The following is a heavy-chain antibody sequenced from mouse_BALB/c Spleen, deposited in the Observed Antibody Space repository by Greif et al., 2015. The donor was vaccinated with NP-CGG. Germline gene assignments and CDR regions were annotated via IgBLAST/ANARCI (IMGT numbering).Heavy chain of an antibody. V-gene: IGHV2-6-2*01. D-gene: IGHD1-1*01. CDR2: IWSDGST. CDR1: GFSLTSYG. CDR3: ARHHYYGSSYAMDH. Sequence: VHLVESGPDLVAPSQSLSITCTVSGFSLTSYGVHWVRQPPGKGLEWLVVIWSDGSTTYNSALKSRLSISKDNSKSQVFLKMNSLQTDDTAMCYCARHHYYGSSYAMDHWGQGTSVTVSS. J-gene: IGHJ4*01.